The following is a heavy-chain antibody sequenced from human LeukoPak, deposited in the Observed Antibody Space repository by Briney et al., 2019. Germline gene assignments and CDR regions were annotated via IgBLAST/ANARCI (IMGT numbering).Heavy chain of an antibody. J-gene: IGHJ6*03. Sequence: SQTLSLTCTVSGGSISSGSYYWSWIRPPAGKGLEWIGRIYTSGSTNYNPSLKSRVTISVDTSKNQFSLKLSSVTAADTAVYYCASGGVVPATYYYYYYMDVWGKGTTVTVSS. CDR2: IYTSGST. V-gene: IGHV4-61*02. CDR3: ASGGVVPATYYYYYYMDV. CDR1: GGSISSGSYY. D-gene: IGHD2-2*01.